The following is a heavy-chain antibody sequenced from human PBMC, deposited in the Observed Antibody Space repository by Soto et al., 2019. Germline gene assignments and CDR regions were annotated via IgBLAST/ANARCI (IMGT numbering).Heavy chain of an antibody. CDR1: GESFWVYD. CDR2: IYYTGTT. D-gene: IGHD4-17*01. V-gene: IGHV4-59*07. Sequence: SCTLSLTCAVYGESFWVYDWSWIRKSPGKGLEWIGYIYYTGTTNYNPSLKSRVTISVDMSKNQFSLNLNSMTAADTALYYCARGHDYGGSAFDVWGQGTVVTVSS. J-gene: IGHJ3*01. CDR3: ARGHDYGGSAFDV.